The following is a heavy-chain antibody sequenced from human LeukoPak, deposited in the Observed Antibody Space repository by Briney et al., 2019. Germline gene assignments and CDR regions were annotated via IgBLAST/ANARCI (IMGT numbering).Heavy chain of an antibody. CDR1: GFTFSGSA. Sequence: GGSLRLSCAASGFTFSGSAMHWVRQASGKGLEWVGRIRSKANSYATAYAASVKGRFTISRDDSKNTAYLQMNSLRAEDTAVYYCAKGPLRPSDYWGQGTLVTVSS. J-gene: IGHJ4*02. V-gene: IGHV3-73*01. CDR2: IRSKANSYAT. CDR3: AKGPLRPSDY.